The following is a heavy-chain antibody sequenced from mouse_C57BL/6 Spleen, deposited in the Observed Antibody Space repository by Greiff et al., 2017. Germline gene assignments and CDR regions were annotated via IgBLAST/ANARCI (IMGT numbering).Heavy chain of an antibody. V-gene: IGHV5-17*01. D-gene: IGHD2-5*01. J-gene: IGHJ3*01. CDR2: ISSGSSTI. CDR3: ARPPYSNYGGAWFAY. CDR1: GFTFSDYG. Sequence: EVNLVESGGGLVKPGGSLKLSCAASGFTFSDYGMHWVRQAPEKGLEWVAYISSGSSTIYYADTVKGRFTISRDNAKNTLFLQMTSLRSEDTAMYYCARPPYSNYGGAWFAYWGQGTLVTVSA.